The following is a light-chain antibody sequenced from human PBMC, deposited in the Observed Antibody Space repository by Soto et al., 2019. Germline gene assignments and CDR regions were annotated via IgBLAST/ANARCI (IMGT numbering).Light chain of an antibody. J-gene: IGKJ2*01. CDR3: QQYLSLPVT. V-gene: IGKV3-20*01. Sequence: EVVLTQSPGTLSLSPGERATLSCRASQTVTRNYLAWYQQKPGQAPRLLIYGASSRATDIPHRFSGSGSGTDFTLTISRLEPEDFALYYCQQYLSLPVTFGQGTKLEIK. CDR1: QTVTRNY. CDR2: GAS.